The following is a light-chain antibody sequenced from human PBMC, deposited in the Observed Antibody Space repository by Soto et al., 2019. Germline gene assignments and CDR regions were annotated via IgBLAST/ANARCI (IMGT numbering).Light chain of an antibody. CDR2: DAS. Sequence: EIVLTQSPGTLSLSPGDRATLSCRASQSVTSNYLAWHQQKPGQAPRLLIYDASSRATDIPDRFSGSGSGTDFTLTISRLEPEDFALYYCQQYHNLWTFGQGTKVDIK. J-gene: IGKJ1*01. CDR3: QQYHNLWT. V-gene: IGKV3-20*01. CDR1: QSVTSNY.